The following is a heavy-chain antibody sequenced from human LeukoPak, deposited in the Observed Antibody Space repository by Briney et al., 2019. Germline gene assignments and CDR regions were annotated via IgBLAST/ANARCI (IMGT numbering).Heavy chain of an antibody. J-gene: IGHJ4*02. CDR2: ISWNSGSI. V-gene: IGHV3-9*01. CDR1: GFTFDDYA. Sequence: GGSLRLSCAASGFTFDDYAMHWVRQAPGKGLEWVSGISWNSGSIGYADSVKGRFTISRDNAKNSLYLQMNSLRAEDTAVYYCARDTPPATYYDFWSGYTIPPPFDYWGQGTLVTVSS. CDR3: ARDTPPATYYDFWSGYTIPPPFDY. D-gene: IGHD3-3*01.